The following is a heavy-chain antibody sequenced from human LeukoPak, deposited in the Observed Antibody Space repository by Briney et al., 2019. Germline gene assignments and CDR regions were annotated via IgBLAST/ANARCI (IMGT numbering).Heavy chain of an antibody. V-gene: IGHV4-59*11. D-gene: IGHD3-3*01. J-gene: IGHJ6*04. CDR1: GGSISSHY. Sequence: PSETLSLTCTVSGGSISSHYWSWVRQPPGQGLEWLAYIYDSGNTNYNPSLKSRLSIPMDTSKNQFSLNLTCVIAADTAVYYCAREVLQGSSQGMDVWGKGTTVIVSS. CDR3: AREVLQGSSQGMDV. CDR2: IYDSGNT.